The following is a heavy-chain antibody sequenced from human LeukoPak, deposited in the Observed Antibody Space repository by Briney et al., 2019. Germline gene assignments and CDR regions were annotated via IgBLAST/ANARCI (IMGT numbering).Heavy chain of an antibody. CDR2: IYYGGST. D-gene: IGHD3-22*01. CDR3: ARAGDSSGYYPLPFDY. CDR1: GGSISSYY. Sequence: SETLSLTCTVSGGSISSYYWSWIRQPPGKGLEWIGYIYYGGSTNYNPSLKSRVTISVDTSKNQFSLKLSSVTAADTAVYYCARAGDSSGYYPLPFDYWGQGTLVTVSS. V-gene: IGHV4-59*01. J-gene: IGHJ4*02.